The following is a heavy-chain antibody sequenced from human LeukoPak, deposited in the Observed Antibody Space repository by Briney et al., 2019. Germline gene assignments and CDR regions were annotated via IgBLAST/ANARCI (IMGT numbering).Heavy chain of an antibody. J-gene: IGHJ4*02. V-gene: IGHV3-30-3*01. CDR1: GFTFSSYA. CDR2: ISYDGSNK. D-gene: IGHD3-22*01. Sequence: GGSLRLSCAASGFTFSSYAMHWVRQAPGKGLEWVAVISYDGSNKYYADSVKGRFTISRDNSKNTLYLQMNSLRAEDTAVYYCARDDYYDSSGSITCYFDYWGQGTLVTVSS. CDR3: ARDDYYDSSGSITCYFDY.